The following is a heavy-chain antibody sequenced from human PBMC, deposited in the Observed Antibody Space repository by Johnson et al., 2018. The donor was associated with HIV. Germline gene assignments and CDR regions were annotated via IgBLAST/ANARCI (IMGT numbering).Heavy chain of an antibody. V-gene: IGHV3-25*03. CDR1: QFIFSNYY. CDR2: NPNGDST. J-gene: IGHJ3*02. Sequence: VQLVESGGGLAKPAWSPRLSCAASQFIFSNYYMNCVRQAPGNGLELVGQLNPNGDSTSLIDSGKARFNFSRDNAKNTLHLQMNSLTAADTAVYYCARRALHYDVLTDYPVAANAFDIWGQGTMVTVSS. D-gene: IGHD3-9*01. CDR3: ARRALHYDVLTDYPVAANAFDI.